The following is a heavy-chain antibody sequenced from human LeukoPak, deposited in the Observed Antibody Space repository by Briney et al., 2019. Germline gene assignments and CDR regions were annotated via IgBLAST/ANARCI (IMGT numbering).Heavy chain of an antibody. J-gene: IGHJ3*02. Sequence: ASVKVSCRASGYTFTTYGVTWVRQAPGQGLEWMGWIRPNSGSTYYAQKVQGRVTMTTDTSTSTAYMELRSLRSEDTAVYYCARGAGRSGPDAFDIWGQGTMVTVSS. D-gene: IGHD2-15*01. CDR2: IRPNSGST. V-gene: IGHV1-18*01. CDR1: GYTFTTYG. CDR3: ARGAGRSGPDAFDI.